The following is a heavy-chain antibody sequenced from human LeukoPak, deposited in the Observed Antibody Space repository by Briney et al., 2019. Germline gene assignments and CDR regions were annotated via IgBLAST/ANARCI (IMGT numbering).Heavy chain of an antibody. Sequence: GGSLRLSCAASGFTFSSYEMNWVRQAPGKGLEWVSYISSSGDLKYYADAVKGRFTISRDNAKNSLYLQMNSLRAEDTAVYYCARDYSGWSLGYWGQGTLVTVSS. CDR1: GFTFSSYE. V-gene: IGHV3-48*03. J-gene: IGHJ4*02. D-gene: IGHD6-19*01. CDR2: ISSSGDLK. CDR3: ARDYSGWSLGY.